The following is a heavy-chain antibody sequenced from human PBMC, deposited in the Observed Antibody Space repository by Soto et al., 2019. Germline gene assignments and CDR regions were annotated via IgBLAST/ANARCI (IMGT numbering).Heavy chain of an antibody. V-gene: IGHV4-4*07. Sequence: LSLTCSVSGGSLNNFYWNWIRQTAGKGLEWIGRIHASGNTNYNPSLKSRATLSVDTSKNQFSLKVRSVTAADTAVYYCARSSHKESWFDPWGQGTLVTVSS. CDR3: ARSSHKESWFDP. D-gene: IGHD6-19*01. CDR2: IHASGNT. J-gene: IGHJ5*02. CDR1: GGSLNNFY.